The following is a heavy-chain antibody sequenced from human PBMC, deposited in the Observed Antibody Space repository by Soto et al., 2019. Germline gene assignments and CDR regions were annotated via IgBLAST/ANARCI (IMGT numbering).Heavy chain of an antibody. CDR1: GYTFTSYG. D-gene: IGHD2-15*01. CDR2: ISAYNGNT. CDR3: VRDLRIVVVVAATPEYYFDY. V-gene: IGHV1-18*01. Sequence: VQLVQSGAEVKKPGASVKVSCKASGYTFTSYGISWVRQAPGQGLEWMGWISAYNGNTNYAQKLQGRVTMTTDTSTSTAYMELRSLRSDDTAVYYCVRDLRIVVVVAATPEYYFDYWGQGTLVTVSS. J-gene: IGHJ4*02.